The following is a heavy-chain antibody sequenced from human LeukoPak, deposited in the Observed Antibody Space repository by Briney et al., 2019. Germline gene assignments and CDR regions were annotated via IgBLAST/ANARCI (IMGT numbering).Heavy chain of an antibody. J-gene: IGHJ6*03. CDR2: IRLDGSNK. CDR1: GFTFSNYG. Sequence: PGGSLRLSCAASGFTFSNYGMHWVRQAPGKGLEWVAFIRLDGSNKYYADSVKGRFTISRDNSKDTLYLQMNSLRAEDTAVYYCAKGHYYDTSGRGYYYYMDVWGKGTTVTVSS. D-gene: IGHD3-22*01. CDR3: AKGHYYDTSGRGYYYYMDV. V-gene: IGHV3-30*02.